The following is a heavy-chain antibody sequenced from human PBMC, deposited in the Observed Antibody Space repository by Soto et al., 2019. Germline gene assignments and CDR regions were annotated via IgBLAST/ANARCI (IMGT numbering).Heavy chain of an antibody. CDR3: ARDRVPRHYGMDV. CDR1: GGSISSGGYY. J-gene: IGHJ6*02. CDR2: IYYSGST. Sequence: SETLSLTCTVSGGSISSGGYYWSWIRQHPGKGLEWIGYIYYSGSTYYNPSLKSRVTISVDTSKNQFSLKLSSVTAADTAVYYCARDRVPRHYGMDVWGQGTTVTVSS. V-gene: IGHV4-31*03. D-gene: IGHD1-1*01.